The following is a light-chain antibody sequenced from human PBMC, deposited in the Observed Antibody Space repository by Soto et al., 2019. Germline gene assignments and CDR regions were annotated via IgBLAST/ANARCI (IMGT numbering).Light chain of an antibody. Sequence: QSALTQPASVSGSPGQSITISCTGTSSDVGTYNLVSWYQQQPGKAPKLIIYEGSKRPAGISSRFSGSRSGNTASLTVSGLQAEDEADYYCCSYAGSYVFGPGTKLTVL. CDR1: SSDVGTYNL. J-gene: IGLJ1*01. CDR3: CSYAGSYV. CDR2: EGS. V-gene: IGLV2-23*01.